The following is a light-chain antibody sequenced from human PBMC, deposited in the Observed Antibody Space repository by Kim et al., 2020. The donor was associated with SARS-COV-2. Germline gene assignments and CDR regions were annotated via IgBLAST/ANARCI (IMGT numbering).Light chain of an antibody. V-gene: IGLV1-47*01. CDR1: SANIGSDY. Sequence: QSVLTQPPSVSGTPGQSVSISCSGSSANIGSDYVYCYQQFPGTAPRLLIYRNNQRPSGVPDRFSGSKSGTSASLAISGLRSEDEADYYCATWDDSLSGRVFGGGTQLTVL. CDR2: RNN. J-gene: IGLJ2*01. CDR3: ATWDDSLSGRV.